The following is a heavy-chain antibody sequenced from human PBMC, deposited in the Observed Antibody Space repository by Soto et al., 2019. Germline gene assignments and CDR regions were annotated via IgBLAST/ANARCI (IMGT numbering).Heavy chain of an antibody. Sequence: SETLSLTCTVSGGSISSYYWSWIRQPPGKGLEWIGYIYYSGSTNYNPSFKSRVTISVDTSKNQFSLKLSSVTAADTAVYYCARDRSPGCFDYWGQGTLVNVSS. CDR1: GGSISSYY. CDR3: ARDRSPGCFDY. CDR2: IYYSGST. J-gene: IGHJ4*02. V-gene: IGHV4-59*01.